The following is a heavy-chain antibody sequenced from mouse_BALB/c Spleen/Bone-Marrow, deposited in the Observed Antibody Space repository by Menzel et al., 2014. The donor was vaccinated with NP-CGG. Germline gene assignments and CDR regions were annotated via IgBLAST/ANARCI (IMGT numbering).Heavy chain of an antibody. CDR3: ALYYRYDYFDY. Sequence: QVQLQQSGAELAKPGASVKMSCKASGYTFTSYWMHWVKQSPGQGLEWIGYINPSTTYSAYNQKFKDKATLTADKSSSTAYMQLSSLTSEDSAVYYCALYYRYDYFDYWGQGTTLTVSS. V-gene: IGHV1-7*01. J-gene: IGHJ2*01. D-gene: IGHD2-14*01. CDR1: GYTFTSYW. CDR2: INPSTTYS.